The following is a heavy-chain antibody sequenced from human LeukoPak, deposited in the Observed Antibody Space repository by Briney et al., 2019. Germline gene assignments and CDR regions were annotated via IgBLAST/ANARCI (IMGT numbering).Heavy chain of an antibody. D-gene: IGHD5-18*01. CDR3: AKDRGYSYGYYYYYYMDV. Sequence: GGSLRLSCAASGFTFSSYAMSWVRQAPGKGLEWVSAIGGSGGSTYYADSVKGRFTISRDNSKNTLYLQMNSLRAEDTAVYYCAKDRGYSYGYYYYYYMDVWGKGTTVTISS. CDR1: GFTFSSYA. J-gene: IGHJ6*03. V-gene: IGHV3-23*01. CDR2: IGGSGGST.